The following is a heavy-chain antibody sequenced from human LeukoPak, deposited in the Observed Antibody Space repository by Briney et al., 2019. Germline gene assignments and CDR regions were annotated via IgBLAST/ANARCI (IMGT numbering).Heavy chain of an antibody. Sequence: ASVKVSCKASGYTFTRYGISWVRQAPGQGLEWMGWISAYNGNTNYAHKLQGRVTMTTDTSTSTAYMELRSLRSDDTAVYYCARLPIAVAGLYYFDYWGQGTLVTVSS. V-gene: IGHV1-18*01. D-gene: IGHD6-19*01. CDR1: GYTFTRYG. CDR3: ARLPIAVAGLYYFDY. CDR2: ISAYNGNT. J-gene: IGHJ4*02.